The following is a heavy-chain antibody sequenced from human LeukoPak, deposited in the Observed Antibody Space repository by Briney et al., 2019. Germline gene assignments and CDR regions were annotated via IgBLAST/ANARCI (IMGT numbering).Heavy chain of an antibody. Sequence: ASVKVSCKASGYTFTSYGISWVRQAPGQGLEWMGWISAYNGNTNYAQKLQGRVTMTTDTSTSTAYMELRSLRSDHTAVYYCAREGVYYYDSSGYSPLDYWGQGTLVTVSS. CDR2: ISAYNGNT. CDR1: GYTFTSYG. J-gene: IGHJ4*02. CDR3: AREGVYYYDSSGYSPLDY. V-gene: IGHV1-18*01. D-gene: IGHD3-22*01.